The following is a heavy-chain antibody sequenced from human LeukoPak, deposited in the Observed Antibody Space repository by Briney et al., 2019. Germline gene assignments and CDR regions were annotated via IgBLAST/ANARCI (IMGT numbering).Heavy chain of an antibody. CDR3: ATNHAGILVRGERYYYAGMDV. CDR2: FDPEDGET. J-gene: IGHJ6*02. CDR1: GYTLTELS. V-gene: IGHV1-24*01. Sequence: ASVKVSCKVSGYTLTELSMHWVRQAPGKGLEWMGGFDPEDGETIYAQKFQGRVTMTEDTSTDTAYLELTSLRSEDTAVYYCATNHAGILVRGERYYYAGMDVWGQGTTVTVSS. D-gene: IGHD3-10*01.